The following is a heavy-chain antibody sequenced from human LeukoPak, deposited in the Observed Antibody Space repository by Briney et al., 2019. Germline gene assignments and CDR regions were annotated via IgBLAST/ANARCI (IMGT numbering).Heavy chain of an antibody. Sequence: PGGSLRLSCAASGFTFSNFLMTWVRQAPGKGPEWVSAISGSGGDTYYADSVRGRFTISRDNSKNTLYVQVNSLGTEDTAAYYCAKGSYYDSSGSFYFDYWGQGTLVTVSS. J-gene: IGHJ4*02. D-gene: IGHD3-22*01. CDR2: ISGSGGDT. CDR1: GFTFSNFL. CDR3: AKGSYYDSSGSFYFDY. V-gene: IGHV3-23*01.